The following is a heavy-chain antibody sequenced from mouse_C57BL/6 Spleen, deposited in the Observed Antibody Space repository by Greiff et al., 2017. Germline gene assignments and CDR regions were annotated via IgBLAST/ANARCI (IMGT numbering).Heavy chain of an antibody. CDR3: ARGDYYGSSYYAMDY. Sequence: EVKLMESGPVLVKPGASVKMSCKASGYTFTDYYMNWVKQSHGKSLEWIGVINPYNGGTSYNQKFKGKATLTVYTSSSTAYMELNSLTSEDSAVYYCARGDYYGSSYYAMDYCGQGTSVTVSS. V-gene: IGHV1-19*01. J-gene: IGHJ4*01. D-gene: IGHD1-1*01. CDR2: INPYNGGT. CDR1: GYTFTDYY.